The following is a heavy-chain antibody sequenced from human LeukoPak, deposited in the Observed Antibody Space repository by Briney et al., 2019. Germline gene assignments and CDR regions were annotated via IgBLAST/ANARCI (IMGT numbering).Heavy chain of an antibody. V-gene: IGHV3-23*01. J-gene: IGHJ3*02. CDR3: AKDDTVLMAFDI. D-gene: IGHD4-23*01. Sequence: PGGSLRLSCAASGSTFGSYAMSWVRQAPGKGLEWVSAIRNSGATAHYADFVKGRFTISRDNSRNTLYLQMNSLRAEDTAVYYCAKDDTVLMAFDIWGQGTMVTVSS. CDR2: IRNSGATA. CDR1: GSTFGSYA.